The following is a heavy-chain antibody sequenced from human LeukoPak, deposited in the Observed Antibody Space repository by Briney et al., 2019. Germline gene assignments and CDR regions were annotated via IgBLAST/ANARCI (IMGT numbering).Heavy chain of an antibody. CDR2: ISWNSGSI. CDR1: GFTFDDYA. J-gene: IGHJ5*02. V-gene: IGHV3-9*01. D-gene: IGHD3-22*01. Sequence: PGGSLRLSCAASGFTFDDYAMHWVRQAPGKGLEWVSGISWNSGSIGYADSVKGRFTISRDNAENSLYLQMNSLRAEDTALYYCAKDIHFDYYGSSGYPNWFDPWGQGTLVTVSS. CDR3: AKDIHFDYYGSSGYPNWFDP.